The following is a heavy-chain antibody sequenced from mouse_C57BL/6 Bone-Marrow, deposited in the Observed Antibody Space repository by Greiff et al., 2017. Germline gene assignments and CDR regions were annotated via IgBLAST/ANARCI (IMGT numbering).Heavy chain of an antibody. CDR2: ISSGSSTI. Sequence: EVKLMESGGGLVKPGGSLKLSCAASGFTFSDYGMHWVRQAPEKGLEWVAYISSGSSTIYYADTVKGRFTISRDNAKNTLYLQMTSLRSEDTAMYYCARGIYYGLDSFAYWGQGTLVTVSA. D-gene: IGHD2-1*01. V-gene: IGHV5-17*01. J-gene: IGHJ3*01. CDR3: ARGIYYGLDSFAY. CDR1: GFTFSDYG.